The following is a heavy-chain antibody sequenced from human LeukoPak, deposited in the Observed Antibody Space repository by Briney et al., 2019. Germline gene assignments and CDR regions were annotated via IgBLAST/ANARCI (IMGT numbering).Heavy chain of an antibody. CDR2: INHSGST. J-gene: IGHJ6*02. D-gene: IGHD3-10*01. V-gene: IGHV4-34*01. CDR3: ASLLLWFGELLGYGMDV. Sequence: SETLSLTCAVYGGSFSGYYWSWIRQPPGKGLEWIGEINHSGSTNYNPSLKSRVTISVDTSKNQFSLKLSSVTAADTAVYYCASLLLWFGELLGYGMDVWGQGTTVTVSS. CDR1: GGSFSGYY.